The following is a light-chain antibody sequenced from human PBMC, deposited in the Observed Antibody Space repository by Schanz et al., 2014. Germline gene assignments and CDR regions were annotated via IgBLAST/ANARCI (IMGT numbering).Light chain of an antibody. CDR3: QQRSNWPPVT. CDR1: QSVSSK. V-gene: IGKV3-11*01. Sequence: EIVMTQSPATLSVSPGDRATLSCRASQSVSSKLAWYQQKAGQAPRLLIYDASNRATGIPARFSGSGSGTDFTLTISSLEPEDFAVYYCQQRSNWPPVTFGGGTKVEIK. J-gene: IGKJ4*01. CDR2: DAS.